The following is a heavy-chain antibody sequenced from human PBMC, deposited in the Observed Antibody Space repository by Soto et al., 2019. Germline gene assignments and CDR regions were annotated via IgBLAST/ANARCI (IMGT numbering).Heavy chain of an antibody. Sequence: PGGSLRLSCAASGFTFSSYAMSWVRQAPGKGLEWVSAISGSGGSTYYADSVKGRFTISRDNSKNTLYLQMNSLRAEDTAVYYCAKSNWTLCSGGSCYYKYYFDYWGQGT. CDR1: GFTFSSYA. J-gene: IGHJ4*02. CDR3: AKSNWTLCSGGSCYYKYYFDY. V-gene: IGHV3-23*01. D-gene: IGHD2-15*01. CDR2: ISGSGGST.